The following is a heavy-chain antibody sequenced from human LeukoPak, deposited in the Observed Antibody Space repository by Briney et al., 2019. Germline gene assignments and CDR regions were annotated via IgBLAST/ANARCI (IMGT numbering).Heavy chain of an antibody. D-gene: IGHD2-8*01. CDR3: AREGVPDF. V-gene: IGHV3-7*01. Sequence: PGGSLRLSCAACGFTFRSYWMSWARQVPGKGLEGVANIKQDQSEKYNVDSVKGRFTISRDNAKKALYLQMDSLRVEDTAIYYCAREGVPDFWGQGTLVTVPS. CDR2: IKQDQSEK. CDR1: GFTFRSYW. J-gene: IGHJ4*02.